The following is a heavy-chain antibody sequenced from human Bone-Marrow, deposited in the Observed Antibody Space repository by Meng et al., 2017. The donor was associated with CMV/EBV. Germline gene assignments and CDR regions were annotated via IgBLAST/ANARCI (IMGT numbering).Heavy chain of an antibody. D-gene: IGHD3-22*01. CDR1: GYTFTGYY. J-gene: IGHJ4*02. CDR3: AREDYDSSGYPLNY. V-gene: IGHV1-2*02. CDR2: INPNSGGT. Sequence: ASVKVSCKASGYTFTGYYMHWVRQAPGQGLEWMGWINPNSGGTNYAQKFQGRVTMTRDTSTSTVYMELSRLRSDDTAVYYCAREDYDSSGYPLNYWGQGTLVTVSS.